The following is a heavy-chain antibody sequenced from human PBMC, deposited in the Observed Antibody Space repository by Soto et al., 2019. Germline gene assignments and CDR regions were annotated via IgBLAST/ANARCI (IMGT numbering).Heavy chain of an antibody. CDR3: ARESGLDTAMAPFDY. Sequence: PSDTLSLTCTVSGGSDRSGRYYWIWILQPPGKGLEWIGYIYYSGSTNYNPSLKSRVTISVDTSKNQFSLKLSSVTAADTAVYYCARESGLDTAMAPFDYWGQGTLVTVS. CDR2: IYYSGST. CDR1: GGSDRSGRYY. V-gene: IGHV4-61*01. D-gene: IGHD5-18*01. J-gene: IGHJ4*02.